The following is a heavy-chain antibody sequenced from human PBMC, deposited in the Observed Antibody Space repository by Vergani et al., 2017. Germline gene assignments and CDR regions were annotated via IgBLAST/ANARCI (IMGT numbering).Heavy chain of an antibody. J-gene: IGHJ4*02. CDR2: ISYDGSNK. CDR3: AKDHGAYCGGDCYSGFDY. V-gene: IGHV3-30*18. D-gene: IGHD2-21*02. Sequence: QVQLVESGGGVVQPGRSLRLSCAASGFTFSSYGMHWVRQAPGKGLEWVAVISYDGSNKYYADSVKGRFTISRDNSKNTLYLKMNSLRAEDTAVYYCAKDHGAYCGGDCYSGFDYWGQGTLVTVSS. CDR1: GFTFSSYG.